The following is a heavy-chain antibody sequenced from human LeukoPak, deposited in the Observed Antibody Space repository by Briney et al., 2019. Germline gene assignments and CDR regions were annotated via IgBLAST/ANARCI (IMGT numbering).Heavy chain of an antibody. V-gene: IGHV3-9*01. CDR2: IIWNSGSI. CDR3: AKDISVGATPYYFDY. D-gene: IGHD1-26*01. Sequence: GGSLRLSCAASGFTFYDYAMHWVRQAPGKGLEWVSGIIWNSGSIVYADSVKGRFTISRDNAKNSLYLQMNSLRAEDTALYYCAKDISVGATPYYFDYWGQGTLVTVSS. J-gene: IGHJ4*02. CDR1: GFTFYDYA.